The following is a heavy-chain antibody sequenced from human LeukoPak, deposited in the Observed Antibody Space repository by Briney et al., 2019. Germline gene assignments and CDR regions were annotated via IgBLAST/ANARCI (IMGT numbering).Heavy chain of an antibody. CDR2: IYPGDSDT. D-gene: IGHD4-17*01. Sequence: GESLKISFRGSGYSFSSYWIGWVRQMPGKGLGWMGIIYPGDSDTRYNPSFQGQVTISADKSINTAYLQWSSLKASDTAMFYCARQRTTVNDYHYYMDVWGKGTTVTVSS. CDR1: GYSFSSYW. J-gene: IGHJ6*03. V-gene: IGHV5-51*01. CDR3: ARQRTTVNDYHYYMDV.